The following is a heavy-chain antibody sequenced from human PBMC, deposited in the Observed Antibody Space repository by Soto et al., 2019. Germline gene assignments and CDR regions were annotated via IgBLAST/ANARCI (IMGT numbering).Heavy chain of an antibody. Sequence: QVQLVQSGAEVKKPGASVKVSCKASGYTFTSYAMHWVRQAPGQRLEWMGWINAGNGNTKYSQKFQGRVTITRDTSASTAYMELSSLRSEDTAVYYCARSKRTIFGVVIQRGNWFDPWGQGTLVTVSS. CDR1: GYTFTSYA. J-gene: IGHJ5*02. CDR3: ARSKRTIFGVVIQRGNWFDP. V-gene: IGHV1-3*01. D-gene: IGHD3-3*01. CDR2: INAGNGNT.